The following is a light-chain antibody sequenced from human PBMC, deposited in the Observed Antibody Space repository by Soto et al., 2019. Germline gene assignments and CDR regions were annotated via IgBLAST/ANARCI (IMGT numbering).Light chain of an antibody. CDR3: RSYAGTGTWV. J-gene: IGLJ3*02. Sequence: QSVLTQPASVSGSPGQSITISCTGTSSDVGTYNLVSWYQQYPGKAPKVVISEVTKRPSGVSDRCSGSKSGNMASLTISGLQPEDEADYYCRSYAGTGTWVFGGGTKLTVL. CDR1: SSDVGTYNL. V-gene: IGLV2-23*02. CDR2: EVT.